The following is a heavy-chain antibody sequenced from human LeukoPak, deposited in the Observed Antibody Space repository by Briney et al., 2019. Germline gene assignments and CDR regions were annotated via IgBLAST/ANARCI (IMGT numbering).Heavy chain of an antibody. Sequence: SETLPLTCTVSGGSISSSTYNWGWIRQPPGKGLEWIGSIYNSGSTFYNPSLKSRATISIDTSKNQFSLKLSSVTAADTAIYYCASQPYYESSGYYFHWGQGTLVTVSS. CDR2: IYNSGST. D-gene: IGHD3-22*01. J-gene: IGHJ4*02. CDR3: ASQPYYESSGYYFH. CDR1: GGSISSSTYN. V-gene: IGHV4-39*01.